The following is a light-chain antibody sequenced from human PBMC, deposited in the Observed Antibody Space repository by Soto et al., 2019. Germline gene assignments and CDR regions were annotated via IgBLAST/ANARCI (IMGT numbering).Light chain of an antibody. Sequence: QSALTQPASVSGSPGQSLTISCTGTSSDVGSYNLVSWYQQRPGQAPKLIIYEGNKRPSGVSNRFSASKSANTASLTISGLQAEDEADYYCCSYAGSSTVYVFGTGTKLTVL. CDR1: SSDVGSYNL. CDR2: EGN. J-gene: IGLJ1*01. CDR3: CSYAGSSTVYV. V-gene: IGLV2-23*01.